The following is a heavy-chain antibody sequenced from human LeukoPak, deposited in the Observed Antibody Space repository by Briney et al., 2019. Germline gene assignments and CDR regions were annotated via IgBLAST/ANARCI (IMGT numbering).Heavy chain of an antibody. D-gene: IGHD5-12*01. CDR2: INQDGSEE. V-gene: IGHV3-7*01. CDR3: VRDGGVSGYDLLDY. J-gene: IGHJ4*02. Sequence: PGGSLRLSCAASGLRFTSYWMSWVRQVPGKGLEWVAQINQDGSEEYYMDSVKARFTISRDNAKNSVFLQMNSLRAEDTAVYYCVRDGGVSGYDLLDYWGQGTLVTVSS. CDR1: GLRFTSYW.